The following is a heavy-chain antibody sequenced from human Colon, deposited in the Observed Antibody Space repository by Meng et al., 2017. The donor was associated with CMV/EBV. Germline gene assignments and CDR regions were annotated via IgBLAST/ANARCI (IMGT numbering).Heavy chain of an antibody. Sequence: GGSLRLSCAAFGFTFTNHPIHWVRQAPGKGLKWVAYISSDGSRFSTADSVKGRFTLSKDNAKNMAFLQMTSLRAEDTAIYYCARGNSHAHDYWGQGTLVTVSS. CDR1: GFTFTNHP. D-gene: IGHD4-23*01. CDR2: ISSDGSRF. V-gene: IGHV3-30-3*01. J-gene: IGHJ4*02. CDR3: ARGNSHAHDY.